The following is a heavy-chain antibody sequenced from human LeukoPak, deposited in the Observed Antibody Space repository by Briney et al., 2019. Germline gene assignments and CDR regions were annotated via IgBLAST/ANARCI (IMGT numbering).Heavy chain of an antibody. D-gene: IGHD5-18*01. Sequence: KPGGSLRLSCAASGFTFSDYYRSWIRQAPGKGLEWVSYISSSGSTIYYAASVKGPFTISSENAKNPLYLQMNSLRAEDTAVYYCARDYTALDYWGQGTLVTVSS. CDR3: ARDYTALDY. J-gene: IGHJ4*02. V-gene: IGHV3-11*01. CDR2: ISSSGSTI. CDR1: GFTFSDYY.